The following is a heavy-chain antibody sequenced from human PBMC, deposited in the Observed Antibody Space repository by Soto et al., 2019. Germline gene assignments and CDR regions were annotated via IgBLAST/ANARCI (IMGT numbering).Heavy chain of an antibody. CDR2: ISGSGGGT. V-gene: IGHV3-23*01. J-gene: IGHJ4*02. D-gene: IGHD1-1*01. CDR1: GFTFSSYA. Sequence: GGSLRLSCAASGFTFSSYAMSWVRQAPGKGLEWVSSISGSGGGTYYADSVKGRFTFSRDDSKNTLYLQMNSLRAEDTAVYYCAKFGMATTKRSPPYYIDYWGQGALVTVSS. CDR3: AKFGMATTKRSPPYYIDY.